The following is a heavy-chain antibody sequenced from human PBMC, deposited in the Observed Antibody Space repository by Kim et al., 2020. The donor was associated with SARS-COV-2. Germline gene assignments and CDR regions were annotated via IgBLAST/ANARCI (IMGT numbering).Heavy chain of an antibody. Sequence: ADSVKGRFTSSRDNSKNTLYLQMNSLRAEDTAVYYCAKDFELKYYDILGYWGQGTLVTVSS. CDR3: AKDFELKYYDILGY. V-gene: IGHV3-30*02. D-gene: IGHD3-9*01. J-gene: IGHJ4*02.